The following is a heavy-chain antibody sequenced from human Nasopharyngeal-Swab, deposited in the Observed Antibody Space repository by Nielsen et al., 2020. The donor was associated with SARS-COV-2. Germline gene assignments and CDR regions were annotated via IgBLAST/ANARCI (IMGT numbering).Heavy chain of an antibody. V-gene: IGHV3-53*01. J-gene: IGHJ5*01. D-gene: IGHD3-16*01. CDR3: AKARGGNWIDP. CDR1: GFTVSSNY. Sequence: GGSLRLSCAASGFTVSSNYMSWVRQAPGKGLEWVSVIYSGGSTYYADSVKGRFTISRDNSKNTVYLQMNSLRAEDTAVYYCAKARGGNWIDPWGQGTLVTVSS. CDR2: IYSGGST.